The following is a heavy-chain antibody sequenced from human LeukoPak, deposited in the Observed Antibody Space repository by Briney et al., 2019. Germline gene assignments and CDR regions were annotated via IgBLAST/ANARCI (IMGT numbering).Heavy chain of an antibody. CDR1: DGSISSGNYY. V-gene: IGHV4-30-4*01. J-gene: IGHJ4*02. CDR3: ARDRRWLQAWFDY. D-gene: IGHD5-24*01. CDR2: IYYSASN. Sequence: SQTLSLTCTVSDGSISSGNYYWSWIRQPPGKGLEWIWYIYYSASNYYNSSRKSRVTISVDTSKNHFSRTLSTVTAAATAVYFCARDRRWLQAWFDYWGQGTLVTVPS.